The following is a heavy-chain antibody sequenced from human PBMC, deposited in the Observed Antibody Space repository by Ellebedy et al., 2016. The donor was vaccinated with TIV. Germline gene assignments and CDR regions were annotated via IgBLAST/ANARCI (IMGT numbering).Heavy chain of an antibody. CDR1: GYTFSDYW. V-gene: IGHV3-7*01. Sequence: PGGSLRLSCAASGYTFSDYWMIWVRQAPGKGLEWVANINPDGSVQAYVDSVKGRFAISRDNAKNSLYLQMNSLRAEDTAVYFCAGPDAIGTKTFNFWGQGTLVTVSS. CDR3: AGPDAIGTKTFNF. CDR2: INPDGSVQ. D-gene: IGHD2/OR15-2a*01. J-gene: IGHJ4*02.